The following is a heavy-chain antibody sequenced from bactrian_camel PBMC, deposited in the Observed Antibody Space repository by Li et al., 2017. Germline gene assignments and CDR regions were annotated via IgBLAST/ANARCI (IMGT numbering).Heavy chain of an antibody. J-gene: IGHJ4*01. D-gene: IGHD3*01. CDR3: VNGASDVGYNY. CDR2: IKSGGGST. CDR1: GFTFSDHD. Sequence: QLVESGGGLVQPGGSLRLSCAASGFTFSDHDMSWVRQAPGKGLEWVSSIKSGGGSTYYAEHVKGRFTISRDNAKNTLYLQLNSTKTEDTAMYYCVNGASDVGYNYCGQGTQVTVS. V-gene: IGHV3S40*01.